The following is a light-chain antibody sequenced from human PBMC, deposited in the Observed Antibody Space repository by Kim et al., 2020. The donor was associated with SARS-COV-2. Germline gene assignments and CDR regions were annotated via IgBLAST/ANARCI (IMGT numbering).Light chain of an antibody. CDR2: DVS. Sequence: QSAPTQARSVSGSPGQSVTISCTGTSSDVGGYNYVSWYQQHPGKAPKLMIYDVSKRPSGVPDRFSGSKSGNTASLTISGLQAEDEADYYCCSYAGSYTRYVFGTGTKVTVL. J-gene: IGLJ1*01. CDR1: SSDVGGYNY. V-gene: IGLV2-11*01. CDR3: CSYAGSYTRYV.